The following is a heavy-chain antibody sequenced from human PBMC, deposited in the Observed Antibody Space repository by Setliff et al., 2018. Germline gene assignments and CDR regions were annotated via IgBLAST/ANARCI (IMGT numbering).Heavy chain of an antibody. D-gene: IGHD5-12*01. CDR3: ARGGTFCYFDY. CDR1: GGSLSTYY. J-gene: IGHJ4*03. Sequence: PSETLSLTCPVSGGSLSTYYWSWIRQSPGRGLEYIGYVYYNGAADYSPSLKSRVTLSVDTSKNQFSLKLTSVTAADTAVYYCARGGTFCYFDYWG. V-gene: IGHV4-59*01. CDR2: VYYNGAA.